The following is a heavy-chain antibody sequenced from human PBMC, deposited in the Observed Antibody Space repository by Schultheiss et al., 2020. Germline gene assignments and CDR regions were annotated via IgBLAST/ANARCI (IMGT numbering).Heavy chain of an antibody. Sequence: GGSLRLSCAASGFTFSSYAMTWVRQAPGKGLEWVSSISSSSSYIYYADSVKGRFTISRDNAKNSLYLQMNSLRTEDTAVYYCAGSGYSYGFGTDYYYYYGMDVWGQGTTVTVS. V-gene: IGHV3-21*01. J-gene: IGHJ6*02. CDR3: AGSGYSYGFGTDYYYYYGMDV. CDR2: ISSSSSYI. CDR1: GFTFSSYA. D-gene: IGHD5-18*01.